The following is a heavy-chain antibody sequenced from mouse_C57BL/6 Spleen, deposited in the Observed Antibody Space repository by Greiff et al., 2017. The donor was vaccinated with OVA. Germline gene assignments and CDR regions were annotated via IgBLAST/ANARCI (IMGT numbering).Heavy chain of an antibody. D-gene: IGHD2-2*01. J-gene: IGHJ2*01. CDR3: ARLPMVTTEEAYYFDY. Sequence: EVQRVESGPGLAKPSQTLSLTCSVTGYSITSDYWNWIRKFPGNKLEYMGYISYSGSTYYNPSLKSRISITRDTSKNQYYLQLNSVTTEDTATYYCARLPMVTTEEAYYFDYWGQGTTLTVSS. V-gene: IGHV3-8*01. CDR2: ISYSGST. CDR1: GYSITSDY.